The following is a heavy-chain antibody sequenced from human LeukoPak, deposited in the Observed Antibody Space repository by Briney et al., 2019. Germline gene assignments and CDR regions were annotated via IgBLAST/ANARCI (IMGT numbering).Heavy chain of an antibody. CDR2: IYYSGST. Sequence: PSETLSLTCAVSGGSISSGGYSWSWIRRPPGKGLEWIGYIYYSGSTNYNPSLKSRVTISVDTSKNQFSLKLSSVTAADTAVYYCARDGEYCSGGSCYRYGMDVWGQGTTVTVSS. CDR3: ARDGEYCSGGSCYRYGMDV. D-gene: IGHD2-15*01. CDR1: GGSISSGGYS. V-gene: IGHV4-61*08. J-gene: IGHJ6*02.